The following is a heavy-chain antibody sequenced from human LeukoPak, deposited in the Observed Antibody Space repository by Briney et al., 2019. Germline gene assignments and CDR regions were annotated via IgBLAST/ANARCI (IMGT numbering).Heavy chain of an antibody. D-gene: IGHD3-3*01. CDR2: LYYSGYT. Sequence: SETLSLTCTVSGGSISSYYWSWIRQFPGKGLEWIGHLYYSGYTNYNPSLKSRVTISVDMSKNQFSLKLSSVIAADTAVYYCARVRDFRVDFWGQGSLVTVSS. CDR1: GGSISSYY. V-gene: IGHV4-59*01. CDR3: ARVRDFRVDF. J-gene: IGHJ4*02.